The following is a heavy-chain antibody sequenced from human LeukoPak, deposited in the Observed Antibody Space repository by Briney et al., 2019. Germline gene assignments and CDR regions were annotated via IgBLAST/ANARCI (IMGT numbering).Heavy chain of an antibody. Sequence: SETLSLTCTVSGYSLSSGFYWGWIPQPPGKGLGWIGSMYHSGSTYYNPSLKSRVTISVDTSKNQFSLKLSSVTAADTAVYYCARVPGPNWFDPWGQGTLVTVSS. CDR3: ARVPGPNWFDP. V-gene: IGHV4-38-2*02. J-gene: IGHJ5*02. CDR1: GYSLSSGFY. CDR2: MYHSGST.